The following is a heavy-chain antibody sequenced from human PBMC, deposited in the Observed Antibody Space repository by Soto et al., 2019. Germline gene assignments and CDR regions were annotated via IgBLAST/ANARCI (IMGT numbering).Heavy chain of an antibody. CDR3: ARDFVERGYSGYGNNWFDP. Sequence: SETLSLTCTVSGGSISSGDYYWSWIRQPPGEGLEWIGYIYYSGNTNYNPSLKSRVTMSVDTSRKQISLNLKSVTAADTAVHYCARDFVERGYSGYGNNWFDPWGQGALVTVSS. CDR1: GGSISSGDYY. J-gene: IGHJ5*02. CDR2: IYYSGNT. D-gene: IGHD5-12*01. V-gene: IGHV4-61*08.